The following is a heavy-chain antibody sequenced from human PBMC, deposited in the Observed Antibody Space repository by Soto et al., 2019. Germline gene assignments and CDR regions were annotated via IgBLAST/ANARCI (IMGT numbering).Heavy chain of an antibody. CDR2: IWYDGSNQ. V-gene: IGHV3-33*01. CDR1: GFTFSSHK. Sequence: GGSPRLSCAASGFTFSSHKMHWVRQAPGKGLEWVAAIWYDGSNQYYVDSVKGRFTISRDNSKNTLYLQMNSLRAEDAAVYYCAREGDHNYFDYSGQYTLVLVSS. CDR3: AREGDHNYFDY. D-gene: IGHD2-21*01. J-gene: IGHJ4*02.